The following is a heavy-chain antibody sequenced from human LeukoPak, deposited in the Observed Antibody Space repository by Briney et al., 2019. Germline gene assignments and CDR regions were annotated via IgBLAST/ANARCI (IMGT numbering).Heavy chain of an antibody. Sequence: GGSLRLSCAASGFTFSSYAMSWVRQAPGKGLEWVASIKQDGSEKYYVDSVKGRFTISRDNAKNSLYLQMNSLRVEDTAVYYCARDSGRGGSSFWGQGTLVTVSS. CDR1: GFTFSSYA. CDR3: ARDSGRGGSSF. CDR2: IKQDGSEK. J-gene: IGHJ4*02. D-gene: IGHD1-1*01. V-gene: IGHV3-7*01.